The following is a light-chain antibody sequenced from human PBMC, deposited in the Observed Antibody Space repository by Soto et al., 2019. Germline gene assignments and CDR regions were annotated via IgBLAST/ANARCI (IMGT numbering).Light chain of an antibody. J-gene: IGLJ1*01. CDR3: CSYALL. CDR1: NSDVGTHNL. V-gene: IGLV2-23*01. Sequence: QSFLTQPSSVSGSPGQSITISCTGTNSDVGTHNLVSWYQQHPGKAPKLIIYEGTKRPSGVSNRFSGSKSGNTASLTISGLQAEDEADYYCCSYALLFGTGTKVNVL. CDR2: EGT.